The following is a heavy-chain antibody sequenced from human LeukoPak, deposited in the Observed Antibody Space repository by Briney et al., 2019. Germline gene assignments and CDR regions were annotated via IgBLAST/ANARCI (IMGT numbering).Heavy chain of an antibody. Sequence: GGSLRLSCAASGFTFSSYGMHWVRQAPGKGLEWVALIRYDGSNEYVDSVKGRFTISRDNSKNTLYLQMNSLKPEDTAVYYCANLARPLDYWGQGALVTVSS. CDR1: GFTFSSYG. CDR3: ANLARPLDY. D-gene: IGHD6-6*01. V-gene: IGHV3-30*02. J-gene: IGHJ4*02. CDR2: IRYDGSNE.